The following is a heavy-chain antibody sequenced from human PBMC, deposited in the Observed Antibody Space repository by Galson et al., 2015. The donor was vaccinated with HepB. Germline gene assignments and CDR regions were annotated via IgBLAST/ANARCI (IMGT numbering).Heavy chain of an antibody. V-gene: IGHV4-59*01. CDR2: SHYSGST. CDR1: GSSITNYH. Sequence: TLSLTCSVSGSSITNYHWSWVRQPPGKGLEWIGYSHYSGSTKYNPSLKSRVTISVDTSKAQFSLKLKSVTAADTAVYYCAREVGDYGDYGFMYYFDFWGQGALVTVSS. CDR3: AREVGDYGDYGFMYYFDF. J-gene: IGHJ4*02. D-gene: IGHD4-17*01.